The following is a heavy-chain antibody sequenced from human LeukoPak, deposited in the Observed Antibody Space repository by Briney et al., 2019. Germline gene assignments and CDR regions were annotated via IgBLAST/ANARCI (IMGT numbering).Heavy chain of an antibody. CDR3: ARRVLSGIDY. J-gene: IGHJ4*02. Sequence: PSETLSLTCTVSGASISSSTYYWGWIRQPPGKGLEWIGTIYYSGSTYYNPSLKSRVTISVDTSKNQFSLKLSSVTAADTALYYCARRVLSGIDYWGQGTLVTVSS. D-gene: IGHD2-15*01. CDR1: GASISSSTYY. V-gene: IGHV4-39*07. CDR2: IYYSGST.